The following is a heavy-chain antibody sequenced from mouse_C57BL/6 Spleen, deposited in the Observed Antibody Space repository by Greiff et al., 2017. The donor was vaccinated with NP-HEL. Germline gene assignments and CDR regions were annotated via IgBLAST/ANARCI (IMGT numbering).Heavy chain of an antibody. D-gene: IGHD6-2*01. V-gene: IGHV1-39*01. CDR1: GYSFTDYN. J-gene: IGHJ4*01. Sequence: EVQLQQSGPELVKPGASVKISCKASGYSFTDYNMNWVKQSNGKSLEWIGVINPNYGTTSYNQKFKGKATLTVDQSSSTAYMQLNSLTSEDSAVYYCARRRLLASRSATNYAMDYWGQGTSVTVSS. CDR3: ARRRLLASRSATNYAMDY. CDR2: INPNYGTT.